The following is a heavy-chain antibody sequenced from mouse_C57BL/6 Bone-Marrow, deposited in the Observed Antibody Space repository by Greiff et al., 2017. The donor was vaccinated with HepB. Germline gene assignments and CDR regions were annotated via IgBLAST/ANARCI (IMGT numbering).Heavy chain of an antibody. V-gene: IGHV1-81*01. CDR1: GYTFTSYG. Sequence: VQLQESGAELARPGASVKLSCKASGYTFTSYGISWVKQRTGQGLEWIGEIYPRSGNTYYNEKFKGKATLTADKSSSTAYMELRSLTSEDSAVYFCALDSFAYWGQGTLVTVSA. J-gene: IGHJ3*01. CDR3: ALDSFAY. CDR2: IYPRSGNT.